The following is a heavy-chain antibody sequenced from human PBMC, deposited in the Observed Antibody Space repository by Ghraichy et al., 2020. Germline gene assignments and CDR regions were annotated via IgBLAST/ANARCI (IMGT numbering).Heavy chain of an antibody. CDR1: GGSISSGGYY. CDR2: IYYSGST. D-gene: IGHD2-2*01. V-gene: IGHV4-31*03. J-gene: IGHJ5*02. Sequence: SETLSLTCTVSGGSISSGGYYWSWIRQHPGKGLEWIGYIYYSGSTYYNPSLKSRVTISVDTSKNQFSLKLSSVTAADTAVYYCARAGYCSSTSCSPRLFDPWGQGTLVTVSS. CDR3: ARAGYCSSTSCSPRLFDP.